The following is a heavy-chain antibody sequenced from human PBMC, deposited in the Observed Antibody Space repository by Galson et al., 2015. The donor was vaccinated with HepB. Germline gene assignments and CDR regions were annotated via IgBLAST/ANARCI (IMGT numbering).Heavy chain of an antibody. CDR3: ARDWYYYGSGSFSY. Sequence: SLRLSCAASGFTFSSYWMSWVRQAPGKGLEWVANIKQDGSEKYYVDSVKGRFTISRDNAKNSLYLQMNSLRAEDTAVYYCARDWYYYGSGSFSYWGQGTLVTVSS. V-gene: IGHV3-7*03. CDR1: GFTFSSYW. D-gene: IGHD3-10*01. J-gene: IGHJ4*02. CDR2: IKQDGSEK.